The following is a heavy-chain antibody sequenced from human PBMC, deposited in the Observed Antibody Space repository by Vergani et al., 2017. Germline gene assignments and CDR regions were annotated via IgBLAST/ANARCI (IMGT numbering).Heavy chain of an antibody. CDR3: ASLYSSGWYSYFDY. V-gene: IGHV4-61*02. Sequence: QVQLQESGPRLVRPSQTLSLTCTVSGGSINTGAYYWSWIRQPAGKGLEWIGRVYTSGMTNYNPSLESRVTMSVDTSKSQFSLKLSSVTAADTAVYYCASLYSSGWYSYFDYWGQGTLVTVSS. D-gene: IGHD6-19*01. CDR1: GGSINTGAYY. CDR2: VYTSGMT. J-gene: IGHJ4*02.